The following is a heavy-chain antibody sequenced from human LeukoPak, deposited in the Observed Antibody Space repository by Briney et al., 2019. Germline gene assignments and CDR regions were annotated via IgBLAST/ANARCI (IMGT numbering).Heavy chain of an antibody. J-gene: IGHJ5*02. V-gene: IGHV1-18*01. CDR3: ARHSYYDILTGYYPMYWFDP. CDR1: GYTFTSYG. Sequence: ASVKVSCKASGYTFTSYGISWVRQAPGQGLEWMGWISAYDGNTNSAQKFQGRVTMTTDTSTSTAYMELRSLRSDDTAMYYCARHSYYDILTGYYPMYWFDPWGQGTLVTVSS. CDR2: ISAYDGNT. D-gene: IGHD3-9*01.